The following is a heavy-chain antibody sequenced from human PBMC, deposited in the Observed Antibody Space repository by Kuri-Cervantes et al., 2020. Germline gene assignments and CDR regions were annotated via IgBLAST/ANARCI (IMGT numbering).Heavy chain of an antibody. D-gene: IGHD5-24*01. CDR1: GGTFSSYA. J-gene: IGHJ5*02. CDR2: IIPIFGTA. Sequence: SVKVSCKASGGTFSSYAISWVRQVPGQGLEWMGGIIPIFGTANYAQKFQGRVTITADESTSTAYMELSSLRSEDTAVYYCARRRWITNWFDPWGQGTLVTVSS. V-gene: IGHV1-69*13. CDR3: ARRRWITNWFDP.